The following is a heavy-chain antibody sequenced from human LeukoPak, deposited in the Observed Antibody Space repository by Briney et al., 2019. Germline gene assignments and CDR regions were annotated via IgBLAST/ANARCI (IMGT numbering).Heavy chain of an antibody. CDR2: ISTYNGDT. D-gene: IGHD4-17*01. CDR3: ARSGGRFLDYGDAFDI. J-gene: IGHJ3*02. Sequence: GASVKVSCKASGFSFTRYAISWVRQAPGQGLEWMGWISTYNGDTNYAQKFQGRVTMTTDTSTSTAYMEVRSLRSDDTAVYYCARSGGRFLDYGDAFDIWGQGTMVTVSS. V-gene: IGHV1-18*01. CDR1: GFSFTRYA.